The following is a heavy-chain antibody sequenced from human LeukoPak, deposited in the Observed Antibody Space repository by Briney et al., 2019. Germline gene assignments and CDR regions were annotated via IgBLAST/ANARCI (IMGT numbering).Heavy chain of an antibody. J-gene: IGHJ5*02. Sequence: HGESLKISCEGSGYSFTTYWIGWVRQMSGKGLEWMGNIYPGDSDTRYSPSFQGQVTISADKSISTAYLQWSSLKASDTAMYYCARWKGGDNWFDPWGQGTLVTVSS. V-gene: IGHV5-51*01. CDR1: GYSFTTYW. CDR3: ARWKGGDNWFDP. D-gene: IGHD1-1*01. CDR2: IYPGDSDT.